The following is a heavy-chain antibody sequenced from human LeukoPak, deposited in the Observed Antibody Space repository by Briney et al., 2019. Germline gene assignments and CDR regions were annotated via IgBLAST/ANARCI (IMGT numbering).Heavy chain of an antibody. J-gene: IGHJ1*01. V-gene: IGHV4-39*01. Sequence: SEALSLTCTVSGGSISSNSYYWGWTRQPPGKGLEWIGSIYYSESTYYNPSLKSRVTISADTSKNQFFLKLNSLTAADTAVYYCAKVAYYDEYFQHWGQGTLVTVSS. D-gene: IGHD3-3*01. CDR1: GGSISSNSYY. CDR2: IYYSEST. CDR3: AKVAYYDEYFQH.